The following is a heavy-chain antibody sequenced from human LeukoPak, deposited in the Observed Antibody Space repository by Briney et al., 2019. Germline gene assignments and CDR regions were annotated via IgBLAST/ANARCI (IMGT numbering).Heavy chain of an antibody. CDR2: IGTAGDT. Sequence: GGSLRLSCAASGFTFSSYDMHWVRHATGKGLEWVSAIGTAGDTYYPGSVKGRFTISRENAKNSLYLQMNSLRAGDTAVYYCAREGAAAGLDYWGQGTLVTVSS. J-gene: IGHJ4*02. D-gene: IGHD6-13*01. V-gene: IGHV3-13*01. CDR3: AREGAAAGLDY. CDR1: GFTFSSYD.